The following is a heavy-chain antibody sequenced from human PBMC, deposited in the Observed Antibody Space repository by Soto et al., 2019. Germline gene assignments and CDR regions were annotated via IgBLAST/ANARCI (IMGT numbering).Heavy chain of an antibody. CDR3: ARQVLIAAAGYFDY. Sequence: ETLSLTCTVSGGSISSYYWSWIRQLPGKGLEWIGYIYYSGSTNYNPSLKSRVTISVDTSKNQFSLKLSSVTAADTAVYYCARQVLIAAAGYFDYWGQGTLVTVSS. V-gene: IGHV4-59*08. J-gene: IGHJ4*02. CDR2: IYYSGST. D-gene: IGHD6-13*01. CDR1: GGSISSYY.